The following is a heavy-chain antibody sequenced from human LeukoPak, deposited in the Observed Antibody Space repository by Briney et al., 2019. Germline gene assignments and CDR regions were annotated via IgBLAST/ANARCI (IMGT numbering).Heavy chain of an antibody. V-gene: IGHV4-39*01. J-gene: IGHJ4*02. D-gene: IGHD6-13*01. CDR1: GGSISSSSYY. CDR2: IYYSGST. CDR3: ARLTYSSSLYGDY. Sequence: PSETLSLTCTVSGGSISSSSYYWGWIRQPPGKGLEWIGSIYYSGSTYYNPSLKSRVTISVDTSKNQFSLKLSSVTAADTAVYYWARLTYSSSLYGDYWGEGNLVTVSS.